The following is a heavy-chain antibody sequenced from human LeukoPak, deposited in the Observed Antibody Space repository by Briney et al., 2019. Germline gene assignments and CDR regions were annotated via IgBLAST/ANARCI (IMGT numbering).Heavy chain of an antibody. CDR2: IYSSGST. CDR3: ARAPYCSGGSCYSGGWFDP. CDR1: GGSISSGGYY. D-gene: IGHD2-15*01. V-gene: IGHV4-31*01. Sequence: PSETLSLTCTVSGGSISSGGYYWSWIRQHPGKGLEWIGYIYSSGSTYYNPSLKSQVTISVDTSKNQFSLKLSSVTAADTAVYYCARAPYCSGGSCYSGGWFDPWGQGTLVTVSS. J-gene: IGHJ5*02.